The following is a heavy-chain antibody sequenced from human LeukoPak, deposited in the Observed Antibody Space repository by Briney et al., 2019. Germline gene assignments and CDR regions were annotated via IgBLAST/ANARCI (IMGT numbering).Heavy chain of an antibody. CDR3: AARGDSSSAPFDY. Sequence: PGGPLRLSCAASGFTFSSYSMNWVRQAPGKGLEWVSSISSSSSYMYYADSVKGRFTISRDNAKNSLYLPMNSLRAEDTAVYYCAARGDSSSAPFDYWGQGTLVTVSS. J-gene: IGHJ4*02. V-gene: IGHV3-21*01. D-gene: IGHD6-6*01. CDR1: GFTFSSYS. CDR2: ISSSSSYM.